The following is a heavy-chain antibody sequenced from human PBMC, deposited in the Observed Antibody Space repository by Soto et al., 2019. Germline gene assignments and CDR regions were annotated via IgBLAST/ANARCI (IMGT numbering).Heavy chain of an antibody. Sequence: GESLKISCQASGYSFTAYWITWVRQMPGKGLEWMATIDPSDSYVDYSPSFRGHVTFSVDRSITTVYLQWNSLKASDSAMYFCTRRASSSFYHFDFWGQGALAPVSS. CDR2: IDPSDSYV. CDR3: TRRASSSFYHFDF. D-gene: IGHD2-2*01. V-gene: IGHV5-10-1*01. J-gene: IGHJ4*02. CDR1: GYSFTAYW.